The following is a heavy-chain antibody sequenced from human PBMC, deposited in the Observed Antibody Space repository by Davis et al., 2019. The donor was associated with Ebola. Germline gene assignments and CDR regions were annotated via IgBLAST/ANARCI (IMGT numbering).Heavy chain of an antibody. J-gene: IGHJ4*02. CDR1: GGSISSGGYS. CDR2: TYHSGST. CDR3: ARGPSIAGFDY. V-gene: IGHV4-30-2*01. Sequence: MPSETLSLTCAVSGGSISSGGYSWSWIRQPPGKGLEWIGYTYHSGSTNYNPSLKSRVTISVDTSKNQFSLKRSSVTAADTAVYYCARGPSIAGFDYWGQGTLVTVSS. D-gene: IGHD6-6*01.